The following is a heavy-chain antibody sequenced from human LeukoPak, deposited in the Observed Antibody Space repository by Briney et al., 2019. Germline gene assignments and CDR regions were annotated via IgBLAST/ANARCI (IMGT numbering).Heavy chain of an antibody. V-gene: IGHV4-59*01. Sequence: SETLSLTCTVSGGSISSYYWSWIRQPPGKGLEWIGYIYYSGSTNYNPSLKSRVTISVDTSKNQFSLKLSSVTAADTAVYYCARVMAIVYFDYWGQGTLVTVSS. D-gene: IGHD5-24*01. J-gene: IGHJ4*02. CDR1: GGSISSYY. CDR3: ARVMAIVYFDY. CDR2: IYYSGST.